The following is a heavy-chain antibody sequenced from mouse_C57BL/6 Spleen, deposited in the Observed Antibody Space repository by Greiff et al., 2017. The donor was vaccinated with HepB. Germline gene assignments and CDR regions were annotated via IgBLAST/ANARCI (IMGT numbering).Heavy chain of an antibody. CDR3: ARSNYSNYLFAY. D-gene: IGHD2-5*01. CDR1: GYTFTSYW. CDR2: IHPNSGST. J-gene: IGHJ3*01. Sequence: QVQLQQPGAELVKPGASVKLSCKASGYTFTSYWMHWVKQRPGQGLEWIGMIHPNSGSTNYNEKFKSKATLTVDKSSSTAYMQLSSLTSEDSAVYYCARSNYSNYLFAYWGQGTLVTVSA. V-gene: IGHV1-64*01.